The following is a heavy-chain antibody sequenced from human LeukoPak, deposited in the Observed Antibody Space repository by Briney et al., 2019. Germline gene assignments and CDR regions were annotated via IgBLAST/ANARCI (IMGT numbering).Heavy chain of an antibody. V-gene: IGHV3-21*03. Sequence: NTGGSLRLSCAASGFTFSSYSMNWVRQAPGKGLEWVSSISSSSSYIYYADSVKGRFTIPRDNAKNSLYLQMNSLRAEDTAVYYCARLAVAGIDYWGQGTLVTVSS. J-gene: IGHJ4*02. CDR3: ARLAVAGIDY. D-gene: IGHD6-19*01. CDR1: GFTFSSYS. CDR2: ISSSSSYI.